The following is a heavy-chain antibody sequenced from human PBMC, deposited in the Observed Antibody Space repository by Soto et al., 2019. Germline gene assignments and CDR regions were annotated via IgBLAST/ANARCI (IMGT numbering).Heavy chain of an antibody. CDR3: ATVGLVGPAEFLHH. CDR1: GFTFSRSA. V-gene: IGHV3-23*01. D-gene: IGHD1-26*01. CDR2: LSSSGGST. Sequence: PGGSLRLSCAASGFTFSRSAMNWVRQAPGKGLEWVSGLSSSGGSTFYADSVKGRFTISRDNSKNTLYLQMNSLRAEDTAVYYCATVGLVGPAEFLHHWGQGTLVTVYS. J-gene: IGHJ1*01.